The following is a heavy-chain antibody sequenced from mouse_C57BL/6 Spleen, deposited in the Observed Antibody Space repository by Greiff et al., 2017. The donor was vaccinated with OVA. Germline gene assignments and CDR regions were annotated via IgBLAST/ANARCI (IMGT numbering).Heavy chain of an antibody. J-gene: IGHJ1*03. CDR3: ARSGTTVVEVYVYFDV. Sequence: VQLQQSGPELVKPGASVKISCKASGYTFTDYYINWVKQRPGQGLEWIGWIFPGSGSTYYNEQFKGKATLTVDKSSSTAYMLLSSLTSEDSAFYFCARSGTTVVEVYVYFDVWGTGTTVTVSS. D-gene: IGHD1-1*01. V-gene: IGHV1-75*01. CDR2: IFPGSGST. CDR1: GYTFTDYY.